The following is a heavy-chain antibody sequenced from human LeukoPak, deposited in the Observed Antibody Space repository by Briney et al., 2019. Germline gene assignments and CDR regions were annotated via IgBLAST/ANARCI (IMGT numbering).Heavy chain of an antibody. CDR1: GFTFSSYS. J-gene: IGHJ6*02. D-gene: IGHD6-19*01. Sequence: GGSLRLSCAASGFTFSSYSMDWVRQAPGKGLEWVSSISSSSSYIYYADSVKGRFTISRDNAKNSLYLQMNSLRAEDTAVYYCASPRCSSVWNYYYYGMDVWGQGTTVTVSS. CDR3: ASPRCSSVWNYYYYGMDV. V-gene: IGHV3-21*01. CDR2: ISSSSSYI.